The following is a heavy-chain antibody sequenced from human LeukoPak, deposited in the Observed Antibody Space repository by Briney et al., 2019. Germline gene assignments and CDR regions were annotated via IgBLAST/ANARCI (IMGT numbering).Heavy chain of an antibody. D-gene: IGHD5-12*01. CDR3: ARLPLSGAGRKRGVVY. Sequence: SETLSLTCSVSGGPISRYYGSWIRQPPGKGLEWIGYIYYSGSTNYNPSLKSRVTITVDTSKNQFSLKLSSVTAADTAVYYCARLPLSGAGRKRGVVYWGQGTLVTVSS. CDR2: IYYSGST. J-gene: IGHJ4*02. CDR1: GGPISRYY. V-gene: IGHV4-59*12.